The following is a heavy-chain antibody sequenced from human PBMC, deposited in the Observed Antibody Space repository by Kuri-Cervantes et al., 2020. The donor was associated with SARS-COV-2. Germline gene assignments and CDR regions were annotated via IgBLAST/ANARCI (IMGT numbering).Heavy chain of an antibody. V-gene: IGHV3-48*04. J-gene: IGHJ4*02. CDR3: ARAATVTDFDY. Sequence: GESLKISCAASGFTFSSYGMHWVRQAPGKGLEWVSYISSSGSTIYYADSVKGRFTISRDNAKNSLYLQMNSLRAEDTAVYYCARAATVTDFDYWGQGTLVTVSS. CDR2: ISSSGSTI. D-gene: IGHD4-17*01. CDR1: GFTFSSYG.